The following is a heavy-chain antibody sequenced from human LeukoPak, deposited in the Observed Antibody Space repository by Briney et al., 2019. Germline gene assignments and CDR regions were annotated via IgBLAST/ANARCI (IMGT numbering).Heavy chain of an antibody. V-gene: IGHV1-69*01. CDR3: ARDGSSGWYFDY. CDR1: GGTFSSYA. CDR2: IIPIFGTA. D-gene: IGHD6-19*01. Sequence: SVKVSSKASGGTFSSYAISWVRQAPGQELEWMGGIIPIFGTANYAQKFQGRVTITADESTSTAYMELSSLRSEDTAVYYCARDGSSGWYFDYWGQGTLVTVSS. J-gene: IGHJ4*02.